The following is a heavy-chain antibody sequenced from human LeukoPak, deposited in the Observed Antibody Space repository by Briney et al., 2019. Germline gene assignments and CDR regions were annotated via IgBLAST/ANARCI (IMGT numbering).Heavy chain of an antibody. CDR2: ISWNSGSI. V-gene: IGHV3-9*01. J-gene: IGHJ5*02. CDR1: GFTFDDYA. D-gene: IGHD6-13*01. CDR3: AKDSRSSLRGSWFDP. Sequence: GGSLRLSCAASGFTFDDYAMHWVRQAPGKGLEWVSGISWNSGSIGYADSVKGRFTISRDNAKNSLYLQMNSLRAEDTALYYCAKDSRSSLRGSWFDPWGQGTLVTVSS.